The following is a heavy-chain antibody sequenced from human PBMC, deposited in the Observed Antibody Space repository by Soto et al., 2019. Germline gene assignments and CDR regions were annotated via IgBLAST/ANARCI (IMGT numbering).Heavy chain of an antibody. D-gene: IGHD3-10*01. Sequence: SQTLSLTCAISGDSVSSNSAAWNWIRQSPSRGLEWLGRTYYRSKWYNDYAVSVKSRITINPDTSKNQFSLQLNYVTHEDTAVHYCARDDNGLGNEGYQYGMDVWGQGTTVTVSS. J-gene: IGHJ6*02. CDR1: GDSVSSNSAA. CDR2: TYYRSKWYN. V-gene: IGHV6-1*01. CDR3: ARDDNGLGNEGYQYGMDV.